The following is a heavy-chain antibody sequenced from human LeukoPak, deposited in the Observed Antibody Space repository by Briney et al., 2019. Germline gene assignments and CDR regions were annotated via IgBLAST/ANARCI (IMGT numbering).Heavy chain of an antibody. Sequence: GGSLRLSCAASGFTFSSYGMHWVRQAPGKGLEWVAFIRDDGSNKYYTDSVKGRFTISRGNSKNTLYLQMNSLRAEDTAVYYCAKFTYVHFDYWGQGTLVTVSS. D-gene: IGHD3-16*01. V-gene: IGHV3-30*02. CDR1: GFTFSSYG. CDR3: AKFTYVHFDY. J-gene: IGHJ4*02. CDR2: IRDDGSNK.